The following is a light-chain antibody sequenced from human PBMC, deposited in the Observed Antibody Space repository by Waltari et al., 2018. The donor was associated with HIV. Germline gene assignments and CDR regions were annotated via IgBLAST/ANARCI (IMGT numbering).Light chain of an antibody. V-gene: IGLV2-23*02. CDR1: SSDIGGVDL. Sequence: QSALTQPASVSGSPGQSITIYCTGTSSDIGGVDLAPWYQHTPDKAPKLIIYEVNVRPSGVSDRFSGSKSGNTASLTISGLQAGDEADYYCCSYAGSTTFVEFGGGTKLTVL. CDR2: EVN. CDR3: CSYAGSTTFVE. J-gene: IGLJ3*02.